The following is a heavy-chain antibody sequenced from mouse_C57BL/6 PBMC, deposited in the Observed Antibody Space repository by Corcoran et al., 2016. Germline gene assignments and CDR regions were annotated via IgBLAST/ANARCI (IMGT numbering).Heavy chain of an antibody. CDR1: GYAFSSYW. J-gene: IGHJ4*01. V-gene: IGHV1-80*01. CDR3: AGGRSLYAMDY. CDR2: IYPGDGDT. Sequence: QVQLQQSGAELVKPGASVKISCKASGYAFSSYWMNWVKQRTGKGLEWIGQIYPGDGDTNYNGKFKGKATLTADKSSSTAYMQLSSLTSEDSAVYFWAGGRSLYAMDYWGQGTSVTVSS. D-gene: IGHD1-1*01.